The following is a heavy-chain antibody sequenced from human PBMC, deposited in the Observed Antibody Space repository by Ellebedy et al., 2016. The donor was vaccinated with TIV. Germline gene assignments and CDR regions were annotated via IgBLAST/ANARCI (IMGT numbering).Heavy chain of an antibody. Sequence: SETLSLTCAVSGASISNKNWWGWVRQPPGKWLEWIGEISHTGSATYNPSLKSRLTLSVDKSRNQFSLNLTPVTAADTAVYYCARVGSSGWSPNEYYFDYWGQGTLITVSS. D-gene: IGHD6-19*01. CDR3: ARVGSSGWSPNEYYFDY. CDR2: ISHTGSA. CDR1: GASISNKNW. J-gene: IGHJ4*02. V-gene: IGHV4-4*02.